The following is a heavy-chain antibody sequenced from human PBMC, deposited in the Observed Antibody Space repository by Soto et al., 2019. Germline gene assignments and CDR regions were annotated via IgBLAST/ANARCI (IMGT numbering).Heavy chain of an antibody. J-gene: IGHJ6*02. Sequence: GGSLRLSCAASGFTFSSYGMHWVRQAPGKGLEWVAVISYDGSNKYYADSVKGRFTISRDNSKNTLYLQMNSLRAEDTAVYYCAKEELEDVPPVMDVWGQGTTVTVSS. CDR2: ISYDGSNK. D-gene: IGHD1-26*01. V-gene: IGHV3-30*18. CDR1: GFTFSSYG. CDR3: AKEELEDVPPVMDV.